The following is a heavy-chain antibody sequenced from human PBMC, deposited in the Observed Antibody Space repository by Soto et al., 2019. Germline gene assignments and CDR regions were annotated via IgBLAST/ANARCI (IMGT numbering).Heavy chain of an antibody. CDR2: INPQTGGP. D-gene: IGHD2-2*01. Sequence: QVQLVQSGAEVKTPGASVRVSCKASGYTFTGYYIHWLREAPGQGLERMGWINPQTGGPSYAQKFQGRVTLSRDTSINTAYLELSRLRFDDAAVYFCARERYQVISDGMDVWGQGTTVTVSS. CDR1: GYTFTGYY. J-gene: IGHJ6*02. V-gene: IGHV1-2*02. CDR3: ARERYQVISDGMDV.